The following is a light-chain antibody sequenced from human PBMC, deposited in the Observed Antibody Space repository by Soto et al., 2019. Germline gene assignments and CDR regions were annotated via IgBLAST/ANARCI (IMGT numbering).Light chain of an antibody. CDR2: GNR. Sequence: QSVLTQPPSVSGAPGQSVTLSFTGTSSNVGGGYDVPWYKQLPGAAPKLVIFGNRNRPSGVPELFSGSKSGTSAALAITGRRADDEGDYYYLAYDYRVTALVFGGGTKVTVL. CDR1: SSNVGGGYD. J-gene: IGLJ2*01. V-gene: IGLV1-40*01. CDR3: LAYDYRVTALV.